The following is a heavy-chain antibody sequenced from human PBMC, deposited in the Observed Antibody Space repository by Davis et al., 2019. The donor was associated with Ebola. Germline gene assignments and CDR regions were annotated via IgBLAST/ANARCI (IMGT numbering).Heavy chain of an antibody. CDR2: INPSGGST. J-gene: IGHJ6*02. Sequence: AASVKVSCKASGFTFTSYYMHWVRQAPGQGLEWMGIINPSGGSTSYAQKFQGRVTMTRDTSTSTVYMELSRLRSDDTAVYYCARLYSGRSYGNSYYYGMDVWGQGTTVTVSS. CDR1: GFTFTSYY. D-gene: IGHD1-26*01. CDR3: ARLYSGRSYGNSYYYGMDV. V-gene: IGHV1-46*01.